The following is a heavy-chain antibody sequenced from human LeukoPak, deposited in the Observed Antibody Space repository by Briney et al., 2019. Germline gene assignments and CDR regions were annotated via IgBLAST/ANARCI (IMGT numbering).Heavy chain of an antibody. CDR2: IYSGGST. CDR3: ARVWAAAQGGPWFDP. J-gene: IGHJ5*02. CDR1: GFTVSSNY. V-gene: IGHV3-53*01. D-gene: IGHD6-13*01. Sequence: GGSLRLSCAASGFTVSSNYMSWVRQAPGKGLEWVSVIYSGGSTYYADSVKGRATISRDNSKNTLYPQMNSLRAEDTAVYYCARVWAAAQGGPWFDPWGQGTLVTVSS.